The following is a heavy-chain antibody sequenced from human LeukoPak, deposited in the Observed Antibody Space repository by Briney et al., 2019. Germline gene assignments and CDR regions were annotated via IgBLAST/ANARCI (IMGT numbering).Heavy chain of an antibody. D-gene: IGHD5-18*01. Sequence: GESLKISCKGSGYSFTSYWIGWVRQMPGKGLEWMGIIYPGDSDTRYSPSFQGQVTISADKSISTAYLQWSSLKASDTAMYYCARPISDSYGYDGFDYWGQGTLVTVSS. CDR1: GYSFTSYW. CDR3: ARPISDSYGYDGFDY. CDR2: IYPGDSDT. J-gene: IGHJ4*02. V-gene: IGHV5-51*01.